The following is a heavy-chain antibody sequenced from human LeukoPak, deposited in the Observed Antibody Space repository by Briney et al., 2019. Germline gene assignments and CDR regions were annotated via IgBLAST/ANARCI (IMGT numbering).Heavy chain of an antibody. CDR1: VFTGSSNY. CDR2: IYSGGST. J-gene: IGHJ6*01. D-gene: IGHD6-13*01. CDR3: ASPVRVQQQLWDYYYGMDG. V-gene: IGHV3-53*01. Sequence: TGGSLRLSCAASVFTGSSNYMSWVRQARGKRLEGVSVIYSGGSTYYADSVKGRFTISRDNSKNTLYLQMNSLRAEDTAVYYCASPVRVQQQLWDYYYGMDGWLKGAKVT.